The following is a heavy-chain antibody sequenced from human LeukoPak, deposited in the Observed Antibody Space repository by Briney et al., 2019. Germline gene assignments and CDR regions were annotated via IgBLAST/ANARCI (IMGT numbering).Heavy chain of an antibody. Sequence: SETLSLTCSVSGGSISSYYWNWIRQPPGKGLEWIGYIYYSGSAKYNPSLKSRVTVSVDTSKNQFSLKLSSVTAADTAVYYCARGLNYNYDNWYFDLWGRGTLVTVSS. CDR3: ARGLNYNYDNWYFDL. CDR2: IYYSGSA. V-gene: IGHV4-59*01. J-gene: IGHJ2*01. D-gene: IGHD3-22*01. CDR1: GGSISSYY.